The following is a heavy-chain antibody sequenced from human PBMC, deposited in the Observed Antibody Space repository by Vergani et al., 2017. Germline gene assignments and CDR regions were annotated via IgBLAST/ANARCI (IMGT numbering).Heavy chain of an antibody. Sequence: QVQLQQSGPGLVKPSQTLSLTCAISGDSVSSNSAAWNWIRQSPSRGLEWLGRTYYRSKWYNDYAVSVKSRITINPDTSKNQFSLQLNSVTPEDTAVYYCAKEALLDSSSWYAGYYYGMDVWGQGTTVTVSS. D-gene: IGHD6-13*01. J-gene: IGHJ6*02. CDR3: AKEALLDSSSWYAGYYYGMDV. CDR2: TYYRSKWYN. CDR1: GDSVSSNSAA. V-gene: IGHV6-1*01.